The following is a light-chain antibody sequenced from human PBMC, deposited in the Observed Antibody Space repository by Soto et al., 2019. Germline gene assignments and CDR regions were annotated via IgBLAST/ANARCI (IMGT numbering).Light chain of an antibody. CDR3: KRGDT. Sequence: IVLTQSPATLSLSPGERATISCRASQSVSSNLAWYQQKPGQAPRLLIYDASNRATGIPARFSGSGSGTDFTLTISSQETEDLGVYRCKRGDTFGQGIRLEIK. CDR1: QSVSSN. V-gene: IGKV3-11*01. J-gene: IGKJ5*01. CDR2: DAS.